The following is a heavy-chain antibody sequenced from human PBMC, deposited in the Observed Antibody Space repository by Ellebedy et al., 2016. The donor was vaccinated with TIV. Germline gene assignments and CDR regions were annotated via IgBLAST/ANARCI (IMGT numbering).Heavy chain of an antibody. CDR2: ISNSGGST. V-gene: IGHV3-23*01. CDR1: RFTFSNYA. CDR3: ARDPTGYYDSSGYFY. Sequence: LSLTXXASRFTFSNYAMSWVRQAPGKGLEWVSTISNSGGSTYYADSVKGRFTISRDNSKNTLYLQMNSLRAEDTAVYYCARDPTGYYDSSGYFYWGQGTLVTVSS. J-gene: IGHJ4*02. D-gene: IGHD3-22*01.